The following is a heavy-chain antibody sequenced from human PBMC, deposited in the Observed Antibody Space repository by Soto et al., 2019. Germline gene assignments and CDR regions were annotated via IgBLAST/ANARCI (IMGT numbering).Heavy chain of an antibody. CDR2: IYNGGSI. D-gene: IGHD7-27*01. V-gene: IGHV4-30-4*01. Sequence: QVQLQESGPGMVKPSQNLSLTCTVSGGSISNVNYYWSWIRQPPDKGLEWIGHIYNGGSIYNNPSLTNRITLALNMSKNQFALPVRYLSAADTDVYSWARWPSGDKGDYGGQGTLVTVSS. CDR3: ARWPSGDKGDY. CDR1: GGSISNVNYY. J-gene: IGHJ4*02.